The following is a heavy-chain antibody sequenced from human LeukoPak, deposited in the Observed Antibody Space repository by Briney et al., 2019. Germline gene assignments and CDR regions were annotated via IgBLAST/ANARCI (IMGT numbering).Heavy chain of an antibody. Sequence: SETLSLTCTVSGGSISSSSYYWGWIRQPPGKGLEWIGSIYYSGSTYYNPSLKSRVTISVDTSKNQFSLKLSSVTAADTAVHYCARRIAALTFDYWGQGTLVTVSS. CDR2: IYYSGST. D-gene: IGHD6-6*01. CDR1: GGSISSSSYY. V-gene: IGHV4-39*01. CDR3: ARRIAALTFDY. J-gene: IGHJ4*02.